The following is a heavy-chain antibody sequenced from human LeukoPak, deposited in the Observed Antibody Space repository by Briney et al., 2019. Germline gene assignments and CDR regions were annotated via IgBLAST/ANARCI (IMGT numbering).Heavy chain of an antibody. V-gene: IGHV4-30-2*01. Sequence: PSQTLSLTCAVSGGSISSGGYSWSWIRQPPGKGLEWIGYIYHSGSTYYNPSLKSRVTISVDRSKNQFSLKLSSVTAADPAVYYCARVGGYSGYGENWFDPWGQGTLVTVYS. CDR3: ARVGGYSGYGENWFDP. J-gene: IGHJ5*02. D-gene: IGHD5-12*01. CDR2: IYHSGST. CDR1: GGSISSGGYS.